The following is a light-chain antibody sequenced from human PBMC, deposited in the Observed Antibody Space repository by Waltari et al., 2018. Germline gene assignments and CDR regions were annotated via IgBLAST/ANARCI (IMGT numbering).Light chain of an antibody. CDR2: GKN. V-gene: IGLV3-19*01. Sequence: SSELTQDPAVSVALGQTVRITCQGASLITYYVSWFHQKPGQAPALVIYGKNNRPSGIPDRFAASSSGSTASLTIIGAQAEDEADYYCHSRDSSGNVLIGGGTKLTVV. CDR3: HSRDSSGNVL. CDR1: SLITYY. J-gene: IGLJ2*01.